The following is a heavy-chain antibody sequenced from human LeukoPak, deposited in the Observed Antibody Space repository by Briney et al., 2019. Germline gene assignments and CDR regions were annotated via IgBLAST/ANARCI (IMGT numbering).Heavy chain of an antibody. J-gene: IGHJ4*02. D-gene: IGHD5-18*01. V-gene: IGHV3-21*01. CDR3: ARDRRYSYRFFDY. CDR2: ISSSSSYI. CDR1: GFTFSSYS. Sequence: PGGSLRLSCAAPGFTFSSYSMNWVRQAPGKGLEWVSSISSSSSYIYYADSVKGRFTISRDNAKNSLYLQMNSLRAEDTAVYYCARDRRYSYRFFDYWGQGTLVTVSS.